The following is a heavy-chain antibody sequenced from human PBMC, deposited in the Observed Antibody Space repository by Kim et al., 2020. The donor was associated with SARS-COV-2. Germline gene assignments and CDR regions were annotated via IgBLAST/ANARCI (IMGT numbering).Heavy chain of an antibody. Sequence: GGSLRLSCAASGFTFSSYWMSWVRQAPGKGLEWVANIKQDESEKYYADSVKGRFTISRDNAKKSLYLHINILRAEDTAMYFCAKILYDYDSGIPYLDYWGQGTLVTVSS. CDR1: GFTFSSYW. CDR2: IKQDESEK. CDR3: AKILYDYDSGIPYLDY. D-gene: IGHD3-10*01. V-gene: IGHV3-7*01. J-gene: IGHJ4*02.